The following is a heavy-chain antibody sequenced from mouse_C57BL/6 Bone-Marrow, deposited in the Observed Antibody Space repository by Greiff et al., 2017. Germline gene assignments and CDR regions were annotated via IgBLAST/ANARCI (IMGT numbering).Heavy chain of an antibody. CDR3: ARSITTVVGY. J-gene: IGHJ2*01. V-gene: IGHV1-55*01. D-gene: IGHD1-1*01. CDR2: IYPGSGST. CDR1: GYTFTSYW. Sequence: QVQLKQPGAELVKPGASVKMSCKASGYTFTSYWITWVKQRPGQGLEWIGDIYPGSGSTNYNEKFKSKATLTVDTSSSTAYMQLSSLTSEDTAVYYGARSITTVVGYWGQGTTLTVSS.